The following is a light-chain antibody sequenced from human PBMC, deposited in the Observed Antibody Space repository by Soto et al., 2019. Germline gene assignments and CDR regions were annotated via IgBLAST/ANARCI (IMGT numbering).Light chain of an antibody. J-gene: IGLJ3*02. V-gene: IGLV2-8*01. CDR3: TSYVGSNIWV. CDR1: SSDVGAYKY. Sequence: QSALTQPPSASGSPGQSVTISCTGTSSDVGAYKYVSWYQQYPGKAPKLMIYEVSKRPSGVPDRFSGSKSGNTASLTVSGLKAEDEADYSCTSYVGSNIWVFGGGTKVTVL. CDR2: EVS.